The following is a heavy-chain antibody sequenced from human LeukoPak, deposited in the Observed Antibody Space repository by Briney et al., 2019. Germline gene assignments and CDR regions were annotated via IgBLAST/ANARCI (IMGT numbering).Heavy chain of an antibody. CDR1: GFTFSNAW. Sequence: PGGSLRLSCAASGFTFSNAWMSWVRQAPGKGLEWVGRIKSKTDGATTDYAAPVKGRFAISRDDSRSTIYLQMNSLKTEDTAVYNCTALVPNYDYVWGSYRYNEKWGQGTLVTVSS. CDR3: TALVPNYDYVWGSYRYNEK. V-gene: IGHV3-15*01. D-gene: IGHD3-16*02. J-gene: IGHJ4*02. CDR2: IKSKTDGATT.